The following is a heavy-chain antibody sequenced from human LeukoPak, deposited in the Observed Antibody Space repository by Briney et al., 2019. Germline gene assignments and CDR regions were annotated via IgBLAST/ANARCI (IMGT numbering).Heavy chain of an antibody. CDR2: MDNSGNT. J-gene: IGHJ4*02. D-gene: IGHD2-2*01. Sequence: PSETLSLTCTVSGASIRSNYGSWIRQPPGSGLEWIGYMDNSGNTYYNPSLKSRLTISGDTSKYQVSLKLTSVTAADTAVYYCARLGGPAAVDYWGQGTLVTVSS. V-gene: IGHV4-59*01. CDR3: ARLGGPAAVDY. CDR1: GASIRSNY.